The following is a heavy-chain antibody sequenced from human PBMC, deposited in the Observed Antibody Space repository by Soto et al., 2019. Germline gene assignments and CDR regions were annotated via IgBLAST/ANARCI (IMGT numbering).Heavy chain of an antibody. J-gene: IGHJ4*02. CDR3: AKHKQQLDFDY. Sequence: PGGSLRLSCAASGFTFSSYAMSWVRQAPGKGLEWVSTVTGNGGSTYYTDSVKGRFTISRDNSKNTLYLQMNSLRAEDTAVYYCAKHKQQLDFDYWGQGTLVTVS. CDR1: GFTFSSYA. D-gene: IGHD6-13*01. V-gene: IGHV3-23*01. CDR2: VTGNGGST.